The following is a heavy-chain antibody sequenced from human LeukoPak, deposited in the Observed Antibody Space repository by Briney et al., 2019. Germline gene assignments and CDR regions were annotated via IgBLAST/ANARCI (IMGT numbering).Heavy chain of an antibody. CDR3: ARNGGNYDFWSGYYQERGYYYGMDV. V-gene: IGHV1-24*01. Sequence: ASVKVSCKVSGYTLTELSMHWVRQAPGKGLEWMGGFDPEDGETIYAQKFQGRVTMTEDTSTDTAYMELSSLRSEDTAVYYCARNGGNYDFWSGYYQERGYYYGMDVWGQGTTVTVSS. CDR2: FDPEDGET. D-gene: IGHD3-3*01. J-gene: IGHJ6*02. CDR1: GYTLTELS.